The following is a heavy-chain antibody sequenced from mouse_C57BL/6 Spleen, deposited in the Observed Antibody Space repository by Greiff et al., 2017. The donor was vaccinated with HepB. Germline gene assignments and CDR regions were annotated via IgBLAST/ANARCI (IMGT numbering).Heavy chain of an antibody. V-gene: IGHV1-76*01. CDR2: IYPGSGNT. J-gene: IGHJ2*01. CDR3: ARSDWDGNFDY. D-gene: IGHD4-1*01. CDR1: GYTFTDYY. Sequence: VQLVESGAELVRPGASVKLSCKASGYTFTDYYINWVKQRPGQGLEWIARIYPGSGNTYYNEKFKGKATLTAEKSSSTAYMQLSSLTSEDSAVYFCARSDWDGNFDYWGQGTTLTVSS.